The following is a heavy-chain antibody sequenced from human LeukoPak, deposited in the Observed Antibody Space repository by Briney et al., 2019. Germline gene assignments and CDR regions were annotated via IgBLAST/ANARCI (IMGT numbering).Heavy chain of an antibody. CDR2: TNPNSGAT. D-gene: IGHD2-8*01. Sequence: ASVKVSCKASGYTFTDYYMYWVRQAPGQGLEWMGWTNPNSGATNYAQKFQGRVTMTRDTSISTAYMDLSRLGSDDTAIYYCARGLYGVYYYYMDVWGKGTTVTVSS. V-gene: IGHV1-2*02. CDR3: ARGLYGVYYYYMDV. CDR1: GYTFTDYY. J-gene: IGHJ6*03.